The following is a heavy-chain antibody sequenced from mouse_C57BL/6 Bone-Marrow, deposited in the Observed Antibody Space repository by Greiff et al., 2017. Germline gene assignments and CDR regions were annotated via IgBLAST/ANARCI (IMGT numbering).Heavy chain of an antibody. V-gene: IGHV5-16*01. Sequence: EVKLVESEGGLVQPGSSMKLSCTASGFTFSDYYMAWVRQVPEKGLEWVANINYDGSSTYYLDSLKSRFIISRDNAKNILYLQMSSLKSEDTATYYCASADGSSYDYWGQGTTLTVSS. J-gene: IGHJ2*01. CDR3: ASADGSSYDY. CDR1: GFTFSDYY. CDR2: INYDGSST. D-gene: IGHD1-1*01.